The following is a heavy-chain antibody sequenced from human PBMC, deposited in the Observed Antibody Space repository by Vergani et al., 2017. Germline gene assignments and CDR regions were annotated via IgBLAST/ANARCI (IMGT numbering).Heavy chain of an antibody. CDR2: LIPIFGTA. CDR3: ARDHNVWFGELLCYDP. D-gene: IGHD3-10*01. J-gene: IGHJ5*02. V-gene: IGHV1-69*13. CDR1: GGTFSSYA. Sequence: QVQLVQSGAEVKKPGSSVKVSCKASGGTFSSYAIRWVRQAPGQGLEWMGMLIPIFGTANYAHTFKGRVMITADESTSTAYMELSSLRSEDTAVYYCARDHNVWFGELLCYDPWDQRTLVIVSA.